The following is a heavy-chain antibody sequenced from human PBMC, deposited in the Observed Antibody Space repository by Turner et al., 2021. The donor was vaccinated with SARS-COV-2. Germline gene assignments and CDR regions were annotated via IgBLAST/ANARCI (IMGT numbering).Heavy chain of an antibody. D-gene: IGHD3-22*01. CDR3: ARRMPNYYDSSGYYLDAFDI. Sequence: EVQLVESGGGLVKPGGSLRLSCAASGFTFSSYTMNWVRQAPGKGLEWVSSISSSSSYIYYDDSVKGRFTISRDNAKNSLYLQMNSLGAEDTAVYYCARRMPNYYDSSGYYLDAFDIWGQGTMVTVSS. V-gene: IGHV3-21*01. CDR1: GFTFSSYT. CDR2: ISSSSSYI. J-gene: IGHJ3*02.